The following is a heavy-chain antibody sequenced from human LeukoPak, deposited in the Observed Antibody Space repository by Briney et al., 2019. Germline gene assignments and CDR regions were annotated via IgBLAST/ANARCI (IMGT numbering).Heavy chain of an antibody. Sequence: PGGSLRLSCAASGFTFSNYAMSWVRQAPGKGLEWVSAISGSGGSTYYADSVKGRFTISRDNSKNTLYLQMNSLRAEDTAVYYCAKDSRSITMIVVVHDAFDIWGQGTMVTVSP. CDR2: ISGSGGST. CDR3: AKDSRSITMIVVVHDAFDI. J-gene: IGHJ3*02. D-gene: IGHD3-22*01. V-gene: IGHV3-23*01. CDR1: GFTFSNYA.